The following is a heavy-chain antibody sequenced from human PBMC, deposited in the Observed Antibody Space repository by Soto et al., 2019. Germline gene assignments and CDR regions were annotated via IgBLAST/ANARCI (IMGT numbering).Heavy chain of an antibody. Sequence: GGSLRLSCTASRFMFSRYAMSWVRQAPGKGLEWVSGISGSGDSTFYADSVEGRFTISRDNSKNTVFLQMNNLRVEDTAKYYCVKEWTPRRAFDHWGQGTLVTVSS. D-gene: IGHD5-12*01. CDR1: RFMFSRYA. CDR3: VKEWTPRRAFDH. V-gene: IGHV3-23*01. J-gene: IGHJ4*02. CDR2: ISGSGDST.